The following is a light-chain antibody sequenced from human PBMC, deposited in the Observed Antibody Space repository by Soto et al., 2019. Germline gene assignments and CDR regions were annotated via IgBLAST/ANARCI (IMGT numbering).Light chain of an antibody. Sequence: EIVLTQSPGTLSLSPGEGATLSCRASQSVSSSYLAWYQQKPGQAPRLLIYAASSRATGIPDRFSGSGSGTDFTLTISRLEPEDFAVYYCHQYGSSPYTFGQGTKLEIK. CDR1: QSVSSSY. J-gene: IGKJ2*01. V-gene: IGKV3-20*01. CDR3: HQYGSSPYT. CDR2: AAS.